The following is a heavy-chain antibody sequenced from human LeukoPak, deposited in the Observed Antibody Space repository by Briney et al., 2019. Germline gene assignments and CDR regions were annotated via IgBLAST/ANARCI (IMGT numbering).Heavy chain of an antibody. CDR1: GFTFSGSA. CDR2: IRSKANSYAT. J-gene: IGHJ4*02. CDR3: TRLTTVTSPNFDY. V-gene: IGHV3-73*01. D-gene: IGHD4-17*01. Sequence: GSLRLSCAASGFTFSGSAMHWVRQASGKGLEWVGRIRSKANSYATAYAASVKGRFTISRDDSKNTAYLQMNSLKTEDTAVYYCTRLTTVTSPNFDYWGQGTLVIVSS.